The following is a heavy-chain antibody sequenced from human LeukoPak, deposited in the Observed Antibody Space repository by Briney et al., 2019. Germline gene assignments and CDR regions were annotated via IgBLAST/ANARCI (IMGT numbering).Heavy chain of an antibody. CDR1: GGSFSGYY. V-gene: IGHV4-34*01. CDR3: ARVLPKITSIDY. CDR2: INHSGST. J-gene: IGHJ4*02. Sequence: SETLSLTCAVYGGSFSGYYWSWIRQPPGKGLEWIGEINHSGSTYYNPSLKSRVTISVDTSKNQFSLKLSSVTAADTAVYYCARVLPKITSIDYWGQGTLVTVSS. D-gene: IGHD3-10*01.